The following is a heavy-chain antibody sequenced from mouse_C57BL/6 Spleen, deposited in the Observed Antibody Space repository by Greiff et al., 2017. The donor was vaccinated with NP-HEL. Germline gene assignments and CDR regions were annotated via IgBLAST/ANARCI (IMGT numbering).Heavy chain of an antibody. V-gene: IGHV5-4*01. CDR2: ISDGGSYT. J-gene: IGHJ4*01. CDR1: GFTFSSYA. D-gene: IGHD1-1*01. CDR3: ARDPGSNYAMDY. Sequence: EVQGVESGGGLVKPGGSLKLSCAASGFTFSSYAMSWVRQTPEKRLEWVATISDGGSYTYYPDNVKGRFTISRDNAKNNLYLQMSHLKSEDTAMYYCARDPGSNYAMDYWGQGTSVTVSS.